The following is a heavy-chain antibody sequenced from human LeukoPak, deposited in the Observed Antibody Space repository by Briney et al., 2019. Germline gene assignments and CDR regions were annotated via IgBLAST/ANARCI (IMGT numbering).Heavy chain of an antibody. V-gene: IGHV4-59*01. CDR1: GGSISSYY. J-gene: IGHJ4*02. Sequence: SETLSLTCTVSGGSISSYYWSWIRQPPGKGLEWIGYIYYSGSPNYNPSLKSRVTISVDTSKNQFSLKLSSVTAADTAVYYCARDPARVEYYFDYWGQGTLVTVSS. CDR3: ARDPARVEYYFDY. CDR2: IYYSGSP.